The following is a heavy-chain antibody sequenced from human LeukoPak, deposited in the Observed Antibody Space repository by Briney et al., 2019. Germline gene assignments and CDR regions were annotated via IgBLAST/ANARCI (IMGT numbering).Heavy chain of an antibody. CDR3: TTVLPLESNAFDI. V-gene: IGHV3-15*01. D-gene: IGHD1-1*01. CDR1: GFTFSNYW. CDR2: IKSKTDGGTI. Sequence: PGGSLRLSCAASGFTFSNYWMTWVRQAPGKGLEWVGRIKSKTDGGTIDYTTPVKGRFTISRDDSKNTLYLQMNSLKSEDTAVYYCTTVLPLESNAFDIWGQGTMVTVSS. J-gene: IGHJ3*02.